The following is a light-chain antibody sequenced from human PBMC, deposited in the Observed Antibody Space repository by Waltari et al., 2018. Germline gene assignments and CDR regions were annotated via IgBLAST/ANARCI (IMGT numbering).Light chain of an antibody. Sequence: QSALTQPPSASGSPGQSVTISCTGTSSDVGGYNYVSWFQQRPGKAPKAMIYEVSKRPSGVPERFSGSKSGNTASMIVSGLQAEDEADYYCSSYAGSKFWVFGGGTKLTVL. CDR3: SSYAGSKFWV. CDR2: EVS. CDR1: SSDVGGYNY. V-gene: IGLV2-8*01. J-gene: IGLJ3*02.